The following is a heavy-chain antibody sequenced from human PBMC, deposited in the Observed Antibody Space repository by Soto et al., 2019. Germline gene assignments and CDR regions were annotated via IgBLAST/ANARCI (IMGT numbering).Heavy chain of an antibody. CDR3: ARWGFYVRAADY. Sequence: PGGSLRLSCAASGFTFSSYGMHWVRQAPGKGLEWVAIISYDGSNKYYADSVKGRFTISTDTSTSTAYMELRSLRSDDTAVYYCARWGFYVRAADYWGQGTLVTVS. CDR2: ISYDGSNK. V-gene: IGHV3-30*03. J-gene: IGHJ4*02. CDR1: GFTFSSYG. D-gene: IGHD3-10*02.